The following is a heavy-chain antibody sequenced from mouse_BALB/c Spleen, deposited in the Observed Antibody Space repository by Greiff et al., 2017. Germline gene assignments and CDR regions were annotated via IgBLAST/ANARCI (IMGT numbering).Heavy chain of an antibody. CDR1: GFTFSDYY. D-gene: IGHD1-2*01. V-gene: IGHV5-4*02. Sequence: EVMVVESGGGLVKPGGSLKLSCAASGFTFSDYYMYWVRQTPEKRLEWVATISDGGSYTYYPDSVKGRFTISRDNAKNNLYLQMSSLKSEDTAMYYCARERGITTATGAMDYWGQGTSVTVSS. CDR2: ISDGGSYT. CDR3: ARERGITTATGAMDY. J-gene: IGHJ4*01.